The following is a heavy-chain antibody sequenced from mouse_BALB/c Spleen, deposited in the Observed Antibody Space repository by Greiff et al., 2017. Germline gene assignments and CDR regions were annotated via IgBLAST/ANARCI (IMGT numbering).Heavy chain of an antibody. V-gene: IGHV1S81*02. D-gene: IGHD2-14*01. J-gene: IGHJ4*01. CDR2: INPSNGRT. CDR1: GYTFTSYW. CDR3: QGRYDVYAMDY. Sequence: VQLQQPGAELVKPGASVKLSCKASGYTFTSYWMHWVKQRPGQGLEWIGEINPSNGRTNYNEKFKSKATLTVDKSSSTAYMQLSSLTSEDSAVYYCQGRYDVYAMDYWGQGTSVTVSS.